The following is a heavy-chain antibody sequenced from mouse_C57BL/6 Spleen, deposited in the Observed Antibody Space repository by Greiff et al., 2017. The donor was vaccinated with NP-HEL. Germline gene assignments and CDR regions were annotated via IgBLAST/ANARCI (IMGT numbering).Heavy chain of an antibody. CDR2: INPYNGGT. CDR3: ARSTYDYHAMDY. J-gene: IGHJ4*01. D-gene: IGHD5-5*01. V-gene: IGHV1-19*01. Sequence: EVQLQQSGPVLVKPGASVKMSCKASGYTFTDYYMNWVKQSHGKSLEWIGVINPYNGGTSYNQKFKGKATLTVDKSSSTAYMELNSLTSEDSAVYYCARSTYDYHAMDYWGQGTSVTVSS. CDR1: GYTFTDYY.